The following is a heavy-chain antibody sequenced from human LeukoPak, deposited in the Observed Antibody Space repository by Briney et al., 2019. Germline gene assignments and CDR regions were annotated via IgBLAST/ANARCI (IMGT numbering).Heavy chain of an antibody. V-gene: IGHV3-7*03. CDR1: GFTFSSYW. J-gene: IGHJ6*02. CDR3: ARGGGLDV. Sequence: SGGSLRLSCAASGFTFSSYWMSWVRQAPGKGLEWVANIKQDGSEKYYVGSVKGRFTISRDNAKNSLYLQMSNLRAEDTAVYFCARGGGLDVWGQGATVTVSS. CDR2: IKQDGSEK. D-gene: IGHD3-16*01.